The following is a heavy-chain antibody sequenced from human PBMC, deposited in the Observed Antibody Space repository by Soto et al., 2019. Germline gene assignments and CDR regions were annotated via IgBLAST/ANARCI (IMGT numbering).Heavy chain of an antibody. CDR1: GFTFSSYG. CDR2: ISYDGSNK. V-gene: IGHV3-30*18. J-gene: IGHJ4*02. D-gene: IGHD3-9*01. Sequence: PGGSLRLSCAASGFTFSSYGMHWVRQAPGKGLEWVAVISYDGSNKYYADSVKGRFTISRDNSKNTLYLQMNSLRAEDTAVYYCAKEFLHFDWLLPYFDYWGQGTLVTVSS. CDR3: AKEFLHFDWLLPYFDY.